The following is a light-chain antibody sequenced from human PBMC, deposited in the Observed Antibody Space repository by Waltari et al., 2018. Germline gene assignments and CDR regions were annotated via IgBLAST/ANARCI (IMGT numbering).Light chain of an antibody. CDR3: QQYGSSVMYT. CDR2: GAS. Sequence: EIVVTQSPGTLSLSPGERATLSCRASQSLTRRYLAWYQQKPGQAPRLLIYGASSRAAGIPDRFSGSGSGTDFTLTISRLEPEDFAVYYCQQYGSSVMYTFGQGTKLEIK. J-gene: IGKJ2*01. CDR1: QSLTRRY. V-gene: IGKV3-20*01.